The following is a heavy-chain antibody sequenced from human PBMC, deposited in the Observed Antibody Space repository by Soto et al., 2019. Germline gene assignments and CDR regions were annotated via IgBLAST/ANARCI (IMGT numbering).Heavy chain of an antibody. CDR2: IKRRADGGTT. CDR3: TAGYCSGGSCYSVVY. CDR1: GFTFSNVW. Sequence: EVQLVESGGGLVKPAGSLSLSCAASGFTFSNVWMSWVRQAPGKGLEWVGRIKRRADGGTTDYATPVRGRFTVSRDDSKNTLYLQMNSLKTEDTAVYYCTAGYCSGGSCYSVVYWGQGTLVTVSS. D-gene: IGHD2-15*01. J-gene: IGHJ4*02. V-gene: IGHV3-15*01.